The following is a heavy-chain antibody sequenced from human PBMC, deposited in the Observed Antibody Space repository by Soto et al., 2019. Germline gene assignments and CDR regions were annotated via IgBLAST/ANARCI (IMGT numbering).Heavy chain of an antibody. Sequence: EVQLVESGGGMVQPGGSLRLSCAASGFTLSSYSMHWVRQAPGKGLEWVSYISGSGGTIYYADSVKGRFTISRDYAKNSLSVQMTRLRDADTAVYFCARETGLRSSGWSYYFDFWGQGTRVTVSS. CDR1: GFTLSSYS. V-gene: IGHV3-48*02. J-gene: IGHJ4*02. D-gene: IGHD6-19*01. CDR2: ISGSGGTI. CDR3: ARETGLRSSGWSYYFDF.